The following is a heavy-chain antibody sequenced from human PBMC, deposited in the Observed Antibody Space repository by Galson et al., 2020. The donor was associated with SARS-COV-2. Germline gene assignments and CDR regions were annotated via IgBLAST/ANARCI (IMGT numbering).Heavy chain of an antibody. D-gene: IGHD2-15*01. CDR3: ARDSCSGGSCYSSNDHYYYGMDV. Sequence: GESLKISCAASGFTFSSYAMSWVRQAPGKGLEWVSAISGSGGNIYYAESVKGRFTISRDNSKNTLYLQMNSLRAEDTAVYYCARDSCSGGSCYSSNDHYYYGMDVWGQGTTVTVSS. CDR1: GFTFSSYA. CDR2: ISGSGGNI. V-gene: IGHV3-23*01. J-gene: IGHJ6*02.